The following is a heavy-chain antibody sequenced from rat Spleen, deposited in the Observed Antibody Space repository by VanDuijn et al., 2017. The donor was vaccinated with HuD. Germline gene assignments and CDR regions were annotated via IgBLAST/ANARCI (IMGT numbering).Heavy chain of an antibody. J-gene: IGHJ1*01. CDR2: INSAGST. Sequence: EVQLQESGPGLVKPSQSLSLTCSVTGYSITSSYRWNWIRKFPGNQLEWMGYINSAGSTNYNPSLKSRISITRDTSKNQFFLQVNSVTTEDTATYYCARYSSYTHWYFDFWGPGTMVTVSS. CDR1: GYSITSSYR. V-gene: IGHV3-3*01. CDR3: ARYSSYTHWYFDF. D-gene: IGHD1-2*01.